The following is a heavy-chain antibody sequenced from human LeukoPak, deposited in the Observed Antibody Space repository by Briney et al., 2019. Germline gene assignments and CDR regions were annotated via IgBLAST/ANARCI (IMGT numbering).Heavy chain of an antibody. J-gene: IGHJ5*02. CDR2: ISSDGTNQ. Sequence: GGSLRLSCAASGFTFSTYALHWVRQAPGKGLEWVAIISSDGTNQDYADSVKGRFTISRDNSKNTLYLQMNSLRAEDTAVYYCARDILSSGWYVGWFDPWGQGTLVTVSS. D-gene: IGHD6-19*01. V-gene: IGHV3-30*04. CDR3: ARDILSSGWYVGWFDP. CDR1: GFTFSTYA.